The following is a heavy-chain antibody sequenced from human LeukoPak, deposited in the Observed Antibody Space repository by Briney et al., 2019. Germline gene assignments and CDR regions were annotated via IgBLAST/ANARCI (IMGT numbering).Heavy chain of an antibody. Sequence: PSETLSLTCSVSGGSIRSGRHHWAWVRQPPGKGLEFIGSLDESGRPYYNAPLKSRVTISEDSSGKQFSLNLSSVTAADTAVYFCARDLGGYPFFTDVWGRGTTVIVSS. CDR3: ARDLGGYPFFTDV. CDR1: GGSIRSGRHH. D-gene: IGHD2-15*01. V-gene: IGHV4-39*07. CDR2: LDESGRP. J-gene: IGHJ6*04.